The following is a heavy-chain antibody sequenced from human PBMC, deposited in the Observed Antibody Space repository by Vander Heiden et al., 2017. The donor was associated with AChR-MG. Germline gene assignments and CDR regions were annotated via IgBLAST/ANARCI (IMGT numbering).Heavy chain of an antibody. J-gene: IGHJ4*02. CDR1: GGSFGGYY. D-gene: IGHD2-2*01. Sequence: QVQLQQWGAGLLKPSETLSLNCAVYGGSFGGYYWSWIRQPPGKGLEWIGEINHSGSTNYNPSLKSRVTISVDTSKNQFSLKLSSVTAADTAVYYCFLRSGYCSSTSCPGFDYWGQGTLVTVSS. CDR2: INHSGST. CDR3: FLRSGYCSSTSCPGFDY. V-gene: IGHV4-34*01.